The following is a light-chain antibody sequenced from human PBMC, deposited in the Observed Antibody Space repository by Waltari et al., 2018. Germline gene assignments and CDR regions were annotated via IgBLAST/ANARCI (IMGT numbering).Light chain of an antibody. CDR1: ELPRKY. Sequence: SYELTQPPSVSVSPGQTARITCSGHELPRKYAYWFQQKSGQAPRLVRYEDTKRPSGSPERFSGSSSGTVATLTITGAQVDDEADYYCYSSDSTGLRVFGGGTTVVVL. CDR3: YSSDSTGLRV. CDR2: EDT. V-gene: IGLV3-10*01. J-gene: IGLJ1*01.